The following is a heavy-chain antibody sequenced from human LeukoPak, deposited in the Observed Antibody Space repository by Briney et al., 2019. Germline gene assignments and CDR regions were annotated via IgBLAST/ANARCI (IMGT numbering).Heavy chain of an antibody. CDR1: GYSISSGYY. D-gene: IGHD1-26*01. CDR3: ARQWELDNWFDP. J-gene: IGHJ5*02. CDR2: IYHSGST. Sequence: PSETLSLTCAVSGYSISSGYYWGWIRQPPGKGLEWIGTIYHSGSTYYIPSLKSRVTISLDTSKNQFSLKLSSVTAADTAVYYCARQWELDNWFDPWGQGTLVTVSS. V-gene: IGHV4-38-2*01.